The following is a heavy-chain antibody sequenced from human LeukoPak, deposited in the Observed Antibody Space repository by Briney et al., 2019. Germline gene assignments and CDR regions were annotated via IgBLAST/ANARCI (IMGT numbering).Heavy chain of an antibody. CDR3: ATDSIVGATGLNYYYYMDV. CDR1: GYTFTNLG. D-gene: IGHD1-26*01. CDR2: ISAYNGNT. V-gene: IGHV1-18*01. Sequence: AAVKVSCKASGYTFTNLGISWVRQAPGQGLEWMGWISAYNGNTNYAQKLQGRATMTTDTSTTTAYMELRSLRSDDTAVYYRATDSIVGATGLNYYYYMDVWGKGTTVTISS. J-gene: IGHJ6*03.